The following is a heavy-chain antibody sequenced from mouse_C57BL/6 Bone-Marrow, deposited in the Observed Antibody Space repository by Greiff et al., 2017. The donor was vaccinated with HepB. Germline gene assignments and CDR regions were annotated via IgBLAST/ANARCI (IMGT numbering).Heavy chain of an antibody. J-gene: IGHJ4*01. CDR1: GYTFTSYT. CDR2: INPSSGYT. CDR3: ARGGFIGYAMDY. Sequence: VQLQQSGAELARPGASVKMSCKASGYTFTSYTMHWVKQRPGQGLEWIGYINPSSGYTKYNQKFKDKATLTADKSSSTAYMQLSSLTSEDSAVYYCARGGFIGYAMDYWGQGTSVTVSS. D-gene: IGHD2-14*01. V-gene: IGHV1-4*01.